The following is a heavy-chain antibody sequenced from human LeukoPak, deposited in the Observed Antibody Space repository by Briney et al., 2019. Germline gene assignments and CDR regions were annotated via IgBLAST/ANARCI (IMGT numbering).Heavy chain of an antibody. CDR3: ARGGGSYYGRYWYFDL. Sequence: GGSLRLSCAASGFTFSSYAMHWVRQAPGKGLEWVAVISYDGSNKYYADSVKGRFTISRDNSKNTLYLQMNSLRAEDTAVYYCARGGGSYYGRYWYFDLWGRGTLVTVSS. V-gene: IGHV3-30-3*01. CDR2: ISYDGSNK. D-gene: IGHD1-26*01. J-gene: IGHJ2*01. CDR1: GFTFSSYA.